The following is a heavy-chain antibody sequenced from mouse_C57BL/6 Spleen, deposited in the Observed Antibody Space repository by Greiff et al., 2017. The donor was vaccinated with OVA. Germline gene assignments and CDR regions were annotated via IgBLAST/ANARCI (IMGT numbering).Heavy chain of an antibody. V-gene: IGHV5-6*01. CDR2: ISSGGSYT. D-gene: IGHD1-1*01. CDR1: GFTFSSYG. J-gene: IGHJ2*01. Sequence: EVQGVESGGDLVKPGGSLKLSCAASGFTFSSYGMSWVRQTPDKRLEWVATISSGGSYTYYPDSMKGRFTISRDNAKNTLYLQMSSLKSEDTAMYYCARHDYGSSYYFDYWGQGTTLTVSS. CDR3: ARHDYGSSYYFDY.